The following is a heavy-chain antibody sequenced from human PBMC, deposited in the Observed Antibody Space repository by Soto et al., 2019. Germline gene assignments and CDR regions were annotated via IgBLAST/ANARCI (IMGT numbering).Heavy chain of an antibody. J-gene: IGHJ4*02. V-gene: IGHV2-5*02. Sequence: QITLKESGPTLVKPTQTLTLTCTFSGFPLSTSGVGVGWIRQPPGKALEWLALIYWDDDKRYSPSLKSRLTNTKDPSKDQVVLTMTNMDPVDTATYYCAHRGAGEPEWSWGQGTLVTVSS. CDR1: GFPLSTSGVG. D-gene: IGHD3-3*01. CDR3: AHRGAGEPEWS. CDR2: IYWDDDK.